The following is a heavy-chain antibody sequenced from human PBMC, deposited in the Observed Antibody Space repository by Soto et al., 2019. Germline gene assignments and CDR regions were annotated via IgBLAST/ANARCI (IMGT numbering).Heavy chain of an antibody. J-gene: IGHJ4*02. CDR2: IYSGGST. CDR3: ARAILSGPYYYGSSGYYFDF. V-gene: IGHV3-66*01. Sequence: GGSLRLSCAASGFTVSSNYMSWVRQAPGKGLEWVSVIYSGGSTYYADSVKGRFTISRHNSKNTLYLQMNSLRAEDTAVYYCARAILSGPYYYGSSGYYFDFWGQGTLVTVSS. CDR1: GFTVSSNY. D-gene: IGHD3-22*01.